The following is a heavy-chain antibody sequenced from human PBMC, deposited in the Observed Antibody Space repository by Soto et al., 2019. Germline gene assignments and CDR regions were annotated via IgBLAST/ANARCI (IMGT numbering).Heavy chain of an antibody. CDR2: ISGSGGST. D-gene: IGHD5-12*01. J-gene: IGHJ3*02. V-gene: IGHV3-23*01. Sequence: GGSLRLSCAASGFTFSSYAMSWVRQAPGKGLEWVSAISGSGGSTYYADSVKGRFTISRHNSKNTLYLQMNSLRPEDTAVYYCARGSSGYGYDAFDIWGQGTMVTVSS. CDR1: GFTFSSYA. CDR3: ARGSSGYGYDAFDI.